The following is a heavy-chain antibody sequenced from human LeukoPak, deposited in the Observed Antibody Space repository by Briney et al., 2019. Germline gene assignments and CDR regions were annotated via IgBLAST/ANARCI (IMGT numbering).Heavy chain of an antibody. J-gene: IGHJ3*02. V-gene: IGHV3-15*01. CDR1: GFTFSNAW. Sequence: KSGGSLRLSCAASGFTFSNAWMSWVRQAPGKGLEWVGRIKSKTDGGTTDYAAPVKGRFTISRDHSKNTLYLQMNSLKTEDTAVYYCTTDRVVVVTGDAFDIWGQGTMVTVSS. CDR2: IKSKTDGGTT. CDR3: TTDRVVVVTGDAFDI. D-gene: IGHD3-22*01.